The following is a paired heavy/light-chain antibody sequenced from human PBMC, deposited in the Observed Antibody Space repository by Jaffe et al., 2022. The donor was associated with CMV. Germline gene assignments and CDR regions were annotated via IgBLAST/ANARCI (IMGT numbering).Light chain of an antibody. CDR1: QDISNY. V-gene: IGKV1-33*01. CDR2: DAS. J-gene: IGKJ2*02. CDR3: QQYDNLRT. Sequence: DIQMTQSPSSLSASVGDRVTITCQASQDISNYLNWYQQKPGKAPKLLIYDASNLETGVPSRFSGSGSGTDFTFTISSLQPEDIATYYCQQYDNLRTFGQGTKLEIK.
Heavy chain of an antibody. J-gene: IGHJ4*02. CDR2: IYSGGST. CDR1: GFTVSSNY. V-gene: IGHV3-66*01. D-gene: IGHD3-3*01. CDR3: ARESPARYYDFWSGYYTGHFDY. Sequence: EVQLVESGGGLVQPGGSLRLSCAASGFTVSSNYMSWVRQAPGKGLEWVSVIYSGGSTYYADSVKGRFTISRDNSKNTLYLQMNSLRAEDTAVYYCARESPARYYDFWSGYYTGHFDYWGQGTLVTVSS.